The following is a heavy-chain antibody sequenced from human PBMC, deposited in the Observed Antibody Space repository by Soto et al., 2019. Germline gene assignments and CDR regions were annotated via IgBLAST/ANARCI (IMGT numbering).Heavy chain of an antibody. CDR3: ASTKDETLYFDY. CDR2: IHYSGST. Sequence: PSETLSLTCTVSGDSISITSYYWGWVRQPPGKGLEWIGSIHYSGSTHYNPSLQSRVTISGDASKKQFSLKLRSVTAADTAVYYGASTKDETLYFDYWGQGTLVTVAS. V-gene: IGHV4-39*01. D-gene: IGHD2-15*01. CDR1: GDSISITSYY. J-gene: IGHJ4*02.